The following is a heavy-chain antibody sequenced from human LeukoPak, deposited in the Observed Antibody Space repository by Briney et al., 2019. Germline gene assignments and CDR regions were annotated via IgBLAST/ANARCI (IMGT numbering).Heavy chain of an antibody. CDR2: VSGSGGST. CDR3: ARKTYYYDSSGYYLGAAFDI. D-gene: IGHD3-22*01. J-gene: IGHJ3*02. Sequence: GGSLRLSCAASGFTFSSYAMDWVRQAPGKGLEWVSAVSGSGGSTYYADSVKGRFTISRDNSKNTLYLQMNSLRAEDTAVYYCARKTYYYDSSGYYLGAAFDIWGQGTMVTVSS. V-gene: IGHV3-23*01. CDR1: GFTFSSYA.